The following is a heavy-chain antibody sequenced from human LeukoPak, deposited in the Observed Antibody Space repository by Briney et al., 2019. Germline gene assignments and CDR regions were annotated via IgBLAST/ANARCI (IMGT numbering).Heavy chain of an antibody. J-gene: IGHJ4*02. D-gene: IGHD1-26*01. CDR2: IYYSGST. Sequence: SETLSLTCTVSGGSISSSSYYWGWIRQPPGKGLEWIGSIYYSGSTYYNPSLKSRVTISVDTSKNQFSLKLTSVTAADTAVYFCAKDKGGRLPGYRFDYWGQGTLVTVSS. CDR1: GGSISSSSYY. CDR3: AKDKGGRLPGYRFDY. V-gene: IGHV4-39*07.